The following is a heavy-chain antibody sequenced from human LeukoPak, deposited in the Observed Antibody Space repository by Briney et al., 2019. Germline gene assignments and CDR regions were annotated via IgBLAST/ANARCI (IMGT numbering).Heavy chain of an antibody. D-gene: IGHD3-10*01. J-gene: IGHJ4*02. V-gene: IGHV1-69*05. CDR3: ARESLGYYGSGSYSPFDY. CDR2: IIPIFGTA. CDR1: GGTFSSYA. Sequence: SVKVSCKASGGTFSSYAISWVRQAPGQGLEWMGGIIPIFGTANYAQKFQGRVTITTDESTSTAYMELSSLRSEDTAVYYCARESLGYYGSGSYSPFDYWGQGTLVTVSS.